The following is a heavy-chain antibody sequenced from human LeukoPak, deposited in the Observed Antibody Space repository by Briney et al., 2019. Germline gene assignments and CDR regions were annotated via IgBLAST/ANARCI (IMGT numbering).Heavy chain of an antibody. CDR2: IRGSGGGT. Sequence: GGSLRLSCTASGFTFSNYAMTWVRQAPGRGLEWVSSIRGSGGGTNYVDSVRGRFTVSRDNSKNTLYLQMDSLRADDTAVYYCSRDPNGDYFGAFDFQRWGQGTLVTVSS. D-gene: IGHD4-17*01. J-gene: IGHJ1*01. V-gene: IGHV3-23*01. CDR3: SRDPNGDYFGAFDFQR. CDR1: GFTFSNYA.